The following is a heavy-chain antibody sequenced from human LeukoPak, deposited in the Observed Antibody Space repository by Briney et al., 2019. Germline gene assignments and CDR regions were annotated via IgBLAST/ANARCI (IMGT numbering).Heavy chain of an antibody. CDR1: GGSISSYY. D-gene: IGHD5-24*01. CDR2: IYYSGST. J-gene: IGHJ6*03. V-gene: IGHV4-59*12. Sequence: TASETLSLTCTVSGGSISSYYWSWIRQPPGKGLEWIGYIYYSGSTNYNPSLRSRVTISVDTSKNQFSLKLSSVTAADTAVYYCARDFRETQRRSMRRYYYYYMDVWGKGTTVTVSS. CDR3: ARDFRETQRRSMRRYYYYYMDV.